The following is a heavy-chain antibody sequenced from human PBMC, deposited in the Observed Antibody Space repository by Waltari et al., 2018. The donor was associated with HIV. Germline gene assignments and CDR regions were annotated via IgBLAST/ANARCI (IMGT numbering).Heavy chain of an antibody. CDR3: ARVGLAAAGTQYFGMGV. V-gene: IGHV3-33*01. CDR1: GFTFSTHG. CDR2: IWHDGSNT. Sequence: QVQLVESGGGVVQPGKSLRLSCAASGFTFSTHGMHWVRQAPGKGLEWGATIWHDGSNTYYADSVKGRFTISRDNSKNTVNLQMNGLRVEDTAVYFCARVGLAAAGTQYFGMGVWGQGTTVTVSS. D-gene: IGHD6-25*01. J-gene: IGHJ6*02.